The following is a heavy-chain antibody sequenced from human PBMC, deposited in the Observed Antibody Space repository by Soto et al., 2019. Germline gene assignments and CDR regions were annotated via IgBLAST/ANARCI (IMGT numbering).Heavy chain of an antibody. V-gene: IGHV3-33*01. J-gene: IGHJ4*02. D-gene: IGHD1-26*01. CDR3: ARAVSSATYYDCIGY. CDR1: GFDISTYG. Sequence: RLSCEASGFDISTYGLHWVRQAPGKGLEWLAFIWYDGSNQHYAASVKGRFTISRDNSRNTLYLQMNNLRADDTAVYFCARAVSSATYYDCIGYWGRGXLVTVSS. CDR2: IWYDGSNQ.